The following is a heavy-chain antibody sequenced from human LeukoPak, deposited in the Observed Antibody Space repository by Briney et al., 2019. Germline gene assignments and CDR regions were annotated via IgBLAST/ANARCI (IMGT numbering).Heavy chain of an antibody. D-gene: IGHD6-6*01. V-gene: IGHV4-4*02. Sequence: GSLRLSCAASGFTFSNCWMSWVRQAPGKGLEWIGYIYHSGSTYYNPSLKSRVTISVDRSKNQFSLKLSSVTAADTAVYYCARVGGYSSSPYYFDYWGQGTLVTVSS. CDR1: GFTFSNCW. CDR2: IYHSGST. CDR3: ARVGGYSSSPYYFDY. J-gene: IGHJ4*02.